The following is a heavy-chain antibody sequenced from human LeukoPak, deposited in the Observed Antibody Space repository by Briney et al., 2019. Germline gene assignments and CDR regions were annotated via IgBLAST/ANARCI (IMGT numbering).Heavy chain of an antibody. CDR1: GYTFTSYG. J-gene: IGHJ6*03. CDR2: IIPIFGTA. D-gene: IGHD2-2*01. V-gene: IGHV1-69*05. CDR3: ARGEYQLLVTYYYYYMDV. Sequence: ASVKVSCKASGYTFTSYGISWVRQAPGQGLEWMGGIIPIFGTANYAQKFQGRVTITTDESTSTAYMELSSLRSEDTAVYYCARGEYQLLVTYYYYYMDVWGKGTTVTVSS.